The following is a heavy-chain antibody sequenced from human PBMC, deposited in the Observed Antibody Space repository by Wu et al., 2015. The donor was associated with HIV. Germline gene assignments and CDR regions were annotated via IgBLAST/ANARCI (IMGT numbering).Heavy chain of an antibody. CDR1: GYTFTGYY. CDR2: INPNSGGT. J-gene: IGHJ4*02. D-gene: IGHD2-15*01. Sequence: QVQLVQSGAEVKKPGASVKVSCKASGYTFTGYYIHWVRQAPGQGLEWMGWINPNSGGTNYAQKFQGRVTMTRDTSISTAYMELSRLRSDDTAVYYCASGLQAEYCSGGSCSDYWGQGTLVTVSS. CDR3: ASGLQAEYCSGGSCSDY. V-gene: IGHV1-2*02.